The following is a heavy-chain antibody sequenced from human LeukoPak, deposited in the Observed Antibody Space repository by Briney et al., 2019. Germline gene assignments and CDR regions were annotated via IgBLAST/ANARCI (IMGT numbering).Heavy chain of an antibody. CDR2: INSDGSST. Sequence: PGGSLRLSCAGSGFNFTGYWMHWVRQAPGKGLVWVSRINSDGSSTSYADSVKGRFTISRDNAKNTLYLQMNSLRAEDTAVYYCAREAEDCFDPWGQGTLVTVSS. D-gene: IGHD2-21*01. CDR3: AREAEDCFDP. J-gene: IGHJ5*02. CDR1: GFNFTGYW. V-gene: IGHV3-74*01.